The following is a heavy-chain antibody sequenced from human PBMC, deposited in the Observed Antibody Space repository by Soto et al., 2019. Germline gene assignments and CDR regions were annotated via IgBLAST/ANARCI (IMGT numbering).Heavy chain of an antibody. Sequence: QVQLMQSGAEVTKPVSSVKVSCKASGGPFNTFGISWVRQAPGQGLEWMGGIIPKYGTTNYARRFQGRVTITADESTTTAYLELSSLRHDDTAIYYCARTRQRRPVFYVDYWGQGTPISVTS. V-gene: IGHV1-69*01. J-gene: IGHJ4*02. D-gene: IGHD2-2*01. CDR1: GGPFNTFG. CDR2: IIPKYGTT. CDR3: ARTRQRRPVFYVDY.